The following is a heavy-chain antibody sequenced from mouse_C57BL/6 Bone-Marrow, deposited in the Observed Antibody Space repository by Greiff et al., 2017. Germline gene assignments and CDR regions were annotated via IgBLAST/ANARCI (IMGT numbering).Heavy chain of an antibody. V-gene: IGHV5-4*03. CDR2: ISDGGSYT. CDR3: AGGYLYAMDY. D-gene: IGHD2-2*01. Sequence: EVKLMESGGGLVKPGGSLKLSCAASGFTFSSYAMSWVRQTPEKRLEWVATISDGGSYTYYPDNVKGRFTISRANAKNNLYLQMSHLKSEDTAMYYCAGGYLYAMDYWGQGTSVTVSS. J-gene: IGHJ4*01. CDR1: GFTFSSYA.